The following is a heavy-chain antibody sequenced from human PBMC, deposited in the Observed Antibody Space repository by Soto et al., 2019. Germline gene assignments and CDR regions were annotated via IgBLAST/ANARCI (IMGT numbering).Heavy chain of an antibody. CDR1: GFTFSSYA. CDR3: AEGGITMIVVVYAFDI. J-gene: IGHJ3*02. V-gene: IGHV3-23*01. Sequence: EVQLLESGGGLVQPGGSLRLSCAASGFTFSSYAMSWVRQAPGKGLEWVSAISGSGGSTYYSDSVKGRFTISRDNSKNTLYLQMNSLRAEDTAVYYCAEGGITMIVVVYAFDIWGQGTMVTVSS. D-gene: IGHD3-22*01. CDR2: ISGSGGST.